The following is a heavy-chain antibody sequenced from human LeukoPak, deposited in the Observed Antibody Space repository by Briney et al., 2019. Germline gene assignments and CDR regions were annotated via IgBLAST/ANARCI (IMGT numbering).Heavy chain of an antibody. D-gene: IGHD5-18*01. CDR3: ARESDTAMVAYY. V-gene: IGHV1-2*02. J-gene: IGHJ4*02. Sequence: ASAKVSCKASGYTLTDYYMHWVRQAPGPGLEWMGWINPKRGGTNYAQKFQGRVTMTRDTSISTAYMELSRLTSDHTAVYYCARESDTAMVAYYWGQGTLVTVSS. CDR1: GYTLTDYY. CDR2: INPKRGGT.